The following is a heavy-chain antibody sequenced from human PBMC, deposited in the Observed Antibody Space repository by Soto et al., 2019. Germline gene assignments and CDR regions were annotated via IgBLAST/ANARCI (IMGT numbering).Heavy chain of an antibody. CDR3: TTGLGQQELAFDY. J-gene: IGHJ4*02. Sequence: EVQLVESGGGLVKPGGSLRLYCTASGFTFNNAWLSWVRQAPGKGLEWVGRIKSKTDGGTTDYAAPVKGRFTISRDDSENMLYLQMNSLNTEDTAVYYCTTGLGQQELAFDYWGQGTLLTVSS. V-gene: IGHV3-15*01. CDR2: IKSKTDGGTT. D-gene: IGHD6-13*01. CDR1: GFTFNNAW.